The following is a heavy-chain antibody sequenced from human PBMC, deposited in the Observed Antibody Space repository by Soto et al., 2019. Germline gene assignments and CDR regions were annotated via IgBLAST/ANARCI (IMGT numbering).Heavy chain of an antibody. CDR3: ARVTNRDFWSGYYRTNNNWFDP. J-gene: IGHJ5*02. D-gene: IGHD3-3*01. Sequence: PSETLSXTXTVSGGSISSGDYYWSWIRQPPGKGLEWIGYIYYSGSTYYNPSLKSRVTISVDTSKNQFSLKLSSVTAADTAVYYCARVTNRDFWSGYYRTNNNWFDPWGQGTLVTVSS. CDR2: IYYSGST. V-gene: IGHV4-30-4*01. CDR1: GGSISSGDYY.